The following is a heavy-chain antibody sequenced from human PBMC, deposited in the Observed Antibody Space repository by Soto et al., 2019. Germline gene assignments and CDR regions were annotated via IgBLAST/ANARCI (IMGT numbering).Heavy chain of an antibody. Sequence: RWSLRLSCAASGFTFGNYWMHWFRQAPGKGLVWVSRISDYGRINYADSVKDRFIISRDDARSELYLQLNDLRVEDTATYYCARGGLEPFDHWGQGALVTVSS. V-gene: IGHV3-74*01. CDR1: GFTFGNYW. D-gene: IGHD1-1*01. CDR2: ISDYGRI. J-gene: IGHJ4*02. CDR3: ARGGLEPFDH.